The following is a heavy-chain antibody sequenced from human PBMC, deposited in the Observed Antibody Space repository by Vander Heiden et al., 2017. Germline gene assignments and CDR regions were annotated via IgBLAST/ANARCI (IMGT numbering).Heavy chain of an antibody. CDR3: AKTARGASGRNWYLDN. D-gene: IGHD2-15*01. CDR2: LYPSGST. CDR1: GGSISNTY. V-gene: IGHV4-4*07. Sequence: QVQLQESGPGLVKPSETLSLTCSVSGGSISNTYWSWIRQPAGKGLEWIGRLYPSGSTTYSPSLKSRLTMSVDKSRNQLFLSLTSVTAADTAIYYCAKTARGASGRNWYLDNWGQGVLVKVSS. J-gene: IGHJ4*02.